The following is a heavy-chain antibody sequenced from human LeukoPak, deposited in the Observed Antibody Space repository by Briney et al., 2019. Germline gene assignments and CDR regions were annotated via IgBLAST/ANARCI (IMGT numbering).Heavy chain of an antibody. CDR3: AREAYCSGGSCQLDY. Sequence: SETLSLTCTVSGGSINFYYWSWIRQPAGKGLEWIGRIYSTGSTNYSPSLKSRVTMPVDKSKNQFSLNLSSVTAADTAVYYCAREAYCSGGSCQLDYWGQGTLVTVSS. CDR2: IYSTGST. CDR1: GGSINFYY. J-gene: IGHJ4*02. D-gene: IGHD2-15*01. V-gene: IGHV4-4*07.